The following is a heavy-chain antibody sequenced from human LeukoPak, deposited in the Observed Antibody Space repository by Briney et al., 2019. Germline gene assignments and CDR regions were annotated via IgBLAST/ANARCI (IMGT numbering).Heavy chain of an antibody. CDR3: AARYCSGGSCYSDGWDYYYYGVDV. CDR1: GGSISSYY. D-gene: IGHD2-15*01. J-gene: IGHJ6*04. Sequence: PSETLSLTCTVSGGSISSYYWSWIRQPPGKGLEWIGYIYYSGSTNYNPSLKSRVTISVDTSKNQFSLKLSSVTAADTAVYYCAARYCSGGSCYSDGWDYYYYGVDVWGKGTTVTVSS. V-gene: IGHV4-59*01. CDR2: IYYSGST.